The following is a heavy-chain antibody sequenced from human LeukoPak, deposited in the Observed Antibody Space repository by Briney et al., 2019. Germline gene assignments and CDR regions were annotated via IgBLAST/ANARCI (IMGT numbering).Heavy chain of an antibody. D-gene: IGHD3-10*01. J-gene: IGHJ3*02. Sequence: GGSLRLSCVTSGFTFSSSGMHWVRQTPGKGLEWVAFIRYDGSNKYYADSVKGRFIISRDNSKSTLYLQMNSLRAEDTAMYYCARDPWVGEYGAFDIWGQGTMVTVSS. V-gene: IGHV3-30*02. CDR3: ARDPWVGEYGAFDI. CDR2: IRYDGSNK. CDR1: GFTFSSSG.